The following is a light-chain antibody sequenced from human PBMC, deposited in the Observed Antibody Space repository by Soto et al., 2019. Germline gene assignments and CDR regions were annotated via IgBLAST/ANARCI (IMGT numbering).Light chain of an antibody. V-gene: IGKV3-11*01. J-gene: IGKJ4*01. CDR1: QSVSSY. Sequence: IVLTQSPATLSLSPWERATLSCRASQSVSSYLAWYQQKPGQAPRLLIYEALNRATGLPARFSGSASGTDFPPTISRLEPEAFAVYYCQQRNNRPLTFGRGTKVDI. CDR3: QQRNNRPLT. CDR2: EAL.